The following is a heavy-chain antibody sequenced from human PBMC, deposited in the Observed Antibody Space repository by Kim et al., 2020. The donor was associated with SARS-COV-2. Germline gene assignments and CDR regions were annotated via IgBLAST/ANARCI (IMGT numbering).Heavy chain of an antibody. CDR1: GFTFTSYA. D-gene: IGHD2-2*01. Sequence: GGSLRLSCAASGFTFTSYAMHWVRQAPGKGLEWLALISSDGTNKYYPNSVKGRFTISRDNSKNTLYLQMNSLRAEDAAVYYCAKAPVGIVVLPPARDYWGQGTLVTVSS. V-gene: IGHV3-30*18. CDR3: AKAPVGIVVLPPARDY. J-gene: IGHJ4*02. CDR2: ISSDGTNK.